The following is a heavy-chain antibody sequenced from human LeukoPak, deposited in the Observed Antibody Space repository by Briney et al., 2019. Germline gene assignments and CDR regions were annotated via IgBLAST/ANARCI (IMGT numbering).Heavy chain of an antibody. V-gene: IGHV1-18*01. D-gene: IGHD3-22*01. CDR3: ARGSMMVVGSHSTDV. CDR1: GYTFTSYG. J-gene: IGHJ6*02. Sequence: ASVKVSCKASGYTFTSYGFSWVRQAPGQGLEWMGWISTYNGNTNYAQRLQGRVTMTTDTSTSTAYMELRSLRSDDTAVYYCARGSMMVVGSHSTDVWGQGTTVTVSS. CDR2: ISTYNGNT.